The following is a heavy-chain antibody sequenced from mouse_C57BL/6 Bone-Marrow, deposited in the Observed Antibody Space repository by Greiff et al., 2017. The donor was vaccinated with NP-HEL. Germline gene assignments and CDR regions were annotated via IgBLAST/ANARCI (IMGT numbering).Heavy chain of an antibody. D-gene: IGHD1-1*01. CDR3: ARRGGLRWYFDV. Sequence: EVKLVESGGGLVQPGGSLKLSCAASGFTFSDYGMAWVRQAPRKGPEWVAFISNLAYSIYYADTVTGRFTIPRANAKNTLYLEMSSRRTEDTAMYYCARRGGLRWYFDVWGTGTTVTVSS. CDR1: GFTFSDYG. CDR2: ISNLAYSI. J-gene: IGHJ1*03. V-gene: IGHV5-15*01.